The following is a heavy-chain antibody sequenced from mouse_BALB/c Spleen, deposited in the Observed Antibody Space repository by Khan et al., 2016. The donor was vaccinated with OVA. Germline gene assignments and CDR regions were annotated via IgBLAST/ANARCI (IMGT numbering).Heavy chain of an antibody. CDR2: IDPFSGGT. Sequence: EVQLQQSGPELMKPGASVKISCKASGYSFTNYYIHWVIQSLGKRLEWIGYIDPFSGGTTYNQKFNGKATMTVDTSSTTAYIHLSNLTSEDSAVYYCTRHGYVAWVTYWGQGTLVTVSA. CDR3: TRHGYVAWVTY. D-gene: IGHD2-2*01. CDR1: GYSFTNYY. V-gene: IGHV1S135*01. J-gene: IGHJ3*01.